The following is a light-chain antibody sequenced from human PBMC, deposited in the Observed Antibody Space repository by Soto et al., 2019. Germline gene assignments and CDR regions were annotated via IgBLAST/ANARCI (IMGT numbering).Light chain of an antibody. V-gene: IGKV3-11*01. J-gene: IGKJ5*01. Sequence: EVVLTQSPATLSLSPGEKATLSCRASQDINTYLVWYQQKPGQPPILLIYDASNRASGIPARFSGSGSGTDFTLTISSLEPEDSAIYYCQQRNIWPPVTFGQGTRLEIK. CDR2: DAS. CDR1: QDINTY. CDR3: QQRNIWPPVT.